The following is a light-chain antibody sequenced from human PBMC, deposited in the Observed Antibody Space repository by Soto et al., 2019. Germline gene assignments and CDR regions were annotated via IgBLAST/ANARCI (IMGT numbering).Light chain of an antibody. V-gene: IGKV1-39*01. Sequence: IQMTQSPPSLYASVGGRVTITCRASQSFFNYVIWYQQKPGKAPKLLIYAASSLQSGVPSRFSGSGSGTDFTLTISSLQPEDFATYYCQQSYRNPITFGQGTRLEIK. CDR2: AAS. CDR1: QSFFNY. CDR3: QQSYRNPIT. J-gene: IGKJ5*01.